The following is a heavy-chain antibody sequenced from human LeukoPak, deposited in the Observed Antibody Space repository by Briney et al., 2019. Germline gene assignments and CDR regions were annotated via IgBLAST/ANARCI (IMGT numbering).Heavy chain of an antibody. D-gene: IGHD2-2*01. CDR1: GYTFTGYY. V-gene: IGHV1-2*02. Sequence: ASVKVSCKASGYTFTGYYMHWVRQAPGQGLEWMGWINPNSGGTNYAQKFQGRVTMTRDTSISTAYMELSRLRSDGTAVYYCARDVIVVVPAAMAGVDWFDPWGQGTLVTVSS. CDR2: INPNSGGT. J-gene: IGHJ5*02. CDR3: ARDVIVVVPAAMAGVDWFDP.